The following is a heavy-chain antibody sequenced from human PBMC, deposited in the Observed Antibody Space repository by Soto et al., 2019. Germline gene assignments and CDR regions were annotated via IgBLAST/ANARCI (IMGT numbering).Heavy chain of an antibody. CDR3: ARETKNTSMVTL. D-gene: IGHD5-18*01. Sequence: PSETLSLTCTVSGGSISSYYWTWVRQPPGKGLEWIGYIYYKGTTNYNPSLKSRVTISVDTSKKQFSLKLGSVTAADTAVYYCARETKNTSMVTLWGQGTLVTVS. J-gene: IGHJ4*02. CDR1: GGSISSYY. CDR2: IYYKGTT. V-gene: IGHV4-59*01.